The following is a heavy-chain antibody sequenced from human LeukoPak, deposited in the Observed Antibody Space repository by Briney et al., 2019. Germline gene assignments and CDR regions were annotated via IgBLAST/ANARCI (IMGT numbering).Heavy chain of an antibody. CDR1: GYTFSGSGWY. CDR2: IYPNNGAT. D-gene: IGHD3-10*01. CDR3: ARDGPAQMVEFDN. Sequence: ASVKVSCKASGYTFSGSGWYLYWLRQAPGRGLECLGWIYPNNGATSYAQKFQGRVAMTRDTSVGTAYMELSRLRPDDTAVYFCARDGPAQMVEFDNWGQGTLVTVSS. V-gene: IGHV1-2*02. J-gene: IGHJ4*02.